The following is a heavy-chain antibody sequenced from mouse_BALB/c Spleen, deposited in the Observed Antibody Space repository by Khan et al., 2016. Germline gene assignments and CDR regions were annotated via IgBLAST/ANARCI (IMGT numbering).Heavy chain of an antibody. CDR2: IDPANDNT. J-gene: IGHJ2*01. V-gene: IGHV14-3*02. CDR3: ATVAFPDFDY. D-gene: IGHD1-1*01. Sequence: VQLQQPGAELVKPGASVKLSCTASGFNIKDAYMHWVRQRPEQGLEWIGRIDPANDNTYYDPKFQDKATITADTSSNTAYLHLSSLTSEDTAVYYCATVAFPDFDYWGQGTTLTVSS. CDR1: GFNIKDAY.